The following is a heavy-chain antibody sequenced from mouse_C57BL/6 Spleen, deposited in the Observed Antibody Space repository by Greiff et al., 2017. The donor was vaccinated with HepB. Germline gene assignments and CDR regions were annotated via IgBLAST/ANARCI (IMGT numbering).Heavy chain of an antibody. V-gene: IGHV1-64*01. D-gene: IGHD2-4*01. CDR3: AREEGEDYDNAFAY. CDR2: IHPNSGST. CDR1: GYTFTSYW. J-gene: IGHJ3*01. Sequence: QVQLQQSGAELVKPGASVKLSCKASGYTFTSYWMHWVKQRPGQGLEWIGMIHPNSGSTNYNEKFKSKATLTVDKSSSTAYMQLSSLTSEDSAVYYCAREEGEDYDNAFAYWGQGTLVTVSA.